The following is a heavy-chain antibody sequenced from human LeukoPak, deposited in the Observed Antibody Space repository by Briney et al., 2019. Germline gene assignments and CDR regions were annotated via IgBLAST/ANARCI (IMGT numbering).Heavy chain of an antibody. J-gene: IGHJ4*02. CDR3: VKEQGSGYYGTADF. Sequence: PGRSLRLSCAASGFSFNSCGMHWVRQAPGKGLEWVGVITYDGDVRYFEDSVRGRFTISRDTSKSTLYLQMNSLGAEDTAVYYCVKEQGSGYYGTADFWGQGTLVTVSS. CDR1: GFSFNSCG. V-gene: IGHV3-30*18. CDR2: ITYDGDVR. D-gene: IGHD3-10*01.